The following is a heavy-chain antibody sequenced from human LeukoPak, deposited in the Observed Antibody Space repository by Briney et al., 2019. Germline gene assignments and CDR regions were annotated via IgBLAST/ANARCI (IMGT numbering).Heavy chain of an antibody. D-gene: IGHD3-10*01. Sequence: GGSLRLSCAASGFTFSSYAMSRVRQAPGKGLEWVSAISGSGGSTYYADSVKGRFTISRDNSKNTLYLQMNSLRAEDTAVYYCATEVYYYGSGSYYNDPSTFDYWGQGTLVTVSS. CDR1: GFTFSSYA. J-gene: IGHJ4*02. V-gene: IGHV3-23*01. CDR2: ISGSGGST. CDR3: ATEVYYYGSGSYYNDPSTFDY.